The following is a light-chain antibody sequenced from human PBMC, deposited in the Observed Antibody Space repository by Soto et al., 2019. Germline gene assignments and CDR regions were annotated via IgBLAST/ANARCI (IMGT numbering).Light chain of an antibody. Sequence: IVLTQSPGTLSLSPWERATLSCRASQSVSNNYLAWYQQKPGQAPRLLIYGASNRATGIPDRFSGSGSGTDFTLTIGGLAPEDFAVYYCQQRSNWPWTFGQGTKVDIK. J-gene: IGKJ1*01. CDR1: QSVSNNY. CDR2: GAS. CDR3: QQRSNWPWT. V-gene: IGKV3D-20*02.